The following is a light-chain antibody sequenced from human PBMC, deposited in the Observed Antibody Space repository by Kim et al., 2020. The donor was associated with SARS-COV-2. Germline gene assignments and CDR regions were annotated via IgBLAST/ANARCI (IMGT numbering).Light chain of an antibody. CDR1: QGISNY. CDR3: QKYNSAPRT. J-gene: IGKJ1*01. CDR2: AAS. V-gene: IGKV1-27*01. Sequence: ASVGDRVTITCPASQGISNYLAWYQQKPGKVPKVLIYAASTLQSGVPSRFSGSGSGTDFTLTISSLQPEDVATYYCQKYNSAPRTFGQGTKVDIK.